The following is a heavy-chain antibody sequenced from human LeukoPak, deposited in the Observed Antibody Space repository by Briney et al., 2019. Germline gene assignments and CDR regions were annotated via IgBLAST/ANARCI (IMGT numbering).Heavy chain of an antibody. Sequence: GGSLRLSCAASGFTFSSYWMSWVRQAPGKGLEWVANIKQDGSEKYYVDSVKGRFTISRDNAKNSLYLQMNSLRAEDTAVYYCAGALYDFWSGYYTTGYYYYMDVWGKGTTVTVSS. D-gene: IGHD3-3*01. J-gene: IGHJ6*03. CDR3: AGALYDFWSGYYTTGYYYYMDV. V-gene: IGHV3-7*01. CDR2: IKQDGSEK. CDR1: GFTFSSYW.